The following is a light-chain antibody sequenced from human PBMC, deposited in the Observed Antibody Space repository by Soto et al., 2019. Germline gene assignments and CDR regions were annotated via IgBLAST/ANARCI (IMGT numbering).Light chain of an antibody. Sequence: TQSPHSPGALPASVVERDPMTCRASQSISNWLAWYQQKPGKAPKLLIYKASTLESGVRSRFSGSGTGTEFTLTICSWVPIHFAPYYCHQSSHYFRTFGQGTKVDI. CDR3: HQSSHYFRT. CDR2: KAS. V-gene: IGKV1-5*03. J-gene: IGKJ1*01. CDR1: QSISNW.